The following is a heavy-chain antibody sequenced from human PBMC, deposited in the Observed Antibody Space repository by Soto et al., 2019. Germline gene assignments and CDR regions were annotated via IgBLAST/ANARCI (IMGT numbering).Heavy chain of an antibody. CDR3: ARETAMARDYYYGMDV. Sequence: GASVKVSCKASGGTFTNYAFSWVRQAPGQGLEWMGGIIPIFGTPDYAQKFQGRVTITADESTRTASMELSSLRSDDTAVYYCARETAMARDYYYGMDVWGQGTTVTVSS. CDR1: GGTFTNYA. V-gene: IGHV1-69*13. D-gene: IGHD5-18*01. CDR2: IIPIFGTP. J-gene: IGHJ6*02.